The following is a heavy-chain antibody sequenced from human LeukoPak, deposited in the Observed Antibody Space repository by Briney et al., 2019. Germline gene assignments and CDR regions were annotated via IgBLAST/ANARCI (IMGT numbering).Heavy chain of an antibody. Sequence: GGSLRLSCAASGFTVSSNYMSWIRQAPGKGLEWVSYISSSGSTIYYADSVKGRFTISRDNAKNSLYLQMNSLRAEDTAVYYCAGEHPATVTNDAFDIWGQGTMVTVSS. CDR2: ISSSGSTI. V-gene: IGHV3-11*04. D-gene: IGHD4-17*01. CDR1: GFTVSSNY. CDR3: AGEHPATVTNDAFDI. J-gene: IGHJ3*02.